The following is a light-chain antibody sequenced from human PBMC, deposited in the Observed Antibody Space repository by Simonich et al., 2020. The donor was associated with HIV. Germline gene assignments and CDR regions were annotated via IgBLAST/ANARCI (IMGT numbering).Light chain of an antibody. CDR2: AAS. V-gene: IGKV1-39*01. J-gene: IGKJ1*01. CDR1: QRIDRY. Sequence: DIQMTQSPSSLSASVGDRVTITCRASQRIDRYLNWDQQKPENAPKLLIYAASSLQTGVPSRFSGSGSGTDFTLTISSLQPEDFATYYCQQSYSTPPWTFGQGTKVDIK. CDR3: QQSYSTPPWT.